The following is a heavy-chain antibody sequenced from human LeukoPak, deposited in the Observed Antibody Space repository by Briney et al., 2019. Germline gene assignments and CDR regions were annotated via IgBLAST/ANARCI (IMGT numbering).Heavy chain of an antibody. CDR3: ATTQTFYGSGSYYNQYYYYYMDV. Sequence: ASVKVSCKASGYTFTSYGISWVRQAPGQGLEWMGWISAYNGNTNYAQKLQGRVTMTTDTSTSTAYMELRSLRSDDTAVYYCATTQTFYGSGSYYNQYYYYYMDVWGKGTTVTVSS. D-gene: IGHD3-10*01. CDR1: GYTFTSYG. V-gene: IGHV1-18*01. J-gene: IGHJ6*03. CDR2: ISAYNGNT.